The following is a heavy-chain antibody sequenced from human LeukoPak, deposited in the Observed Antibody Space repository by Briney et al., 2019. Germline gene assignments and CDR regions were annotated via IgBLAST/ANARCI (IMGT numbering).Heavy chain of an antibody. CDR3: ASVDYYGSGSYDDAFDI. CDR2: IYYSGST. J-gene: IGHJ3*02. CDR1: GGSISSYY. D-gene: IGHD3-10*01. Sequence: SETLSLTCTVSGGSISSYYWSWIRQPPGKGLEWIGYIYYSGSTNYNPSLKSGVTISVDTSKNQFSLKLSSVTGADTAVYYCASVDYYGSGSYDDAFDIWGQGTMVTVSS. V-gene: IGHV4-59*01.